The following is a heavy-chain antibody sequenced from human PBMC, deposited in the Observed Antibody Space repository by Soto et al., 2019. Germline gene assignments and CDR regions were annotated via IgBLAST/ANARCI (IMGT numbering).Heavy chain of an antibody. CDR3: ARDRKIAVAGLNFDY. CDR2: INPSGGST. J-gene: IGHJ4*02. D-gene: IGHD6-19*01. CDR1: GYTFTSYY. V-gene: IGHV1-46*01. Sequence: ASVKVSCKASGYTFTSYYMHWVRQAPGQGLEWMGIINPSGGSTSYAQKFQGRVTMTRDTSTSTVYMELSSLGSEDTAVYYCARDRKIAVAGLNFDYWGQGTLVTVSS.